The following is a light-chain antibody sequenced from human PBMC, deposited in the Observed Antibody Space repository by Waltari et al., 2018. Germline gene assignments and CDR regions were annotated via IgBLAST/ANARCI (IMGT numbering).Light chain of an antibody. J-gene: IGLJ1*01. CDR3: AAWDVSLRGI. CDR2: RNN. V-gene: IGLV1-47*01. Sequence: QSVLTQPPSVSGAPGQRVTISCSGSNSNVGINYVSWFQHVPGAAPRLLIYRNNKLPSGVPDRFSGSKSGSSASLAISGLRSEDDADYYCAAWDVSLRGIFGTGTRVTVL. CDR1: NSNVGINY.